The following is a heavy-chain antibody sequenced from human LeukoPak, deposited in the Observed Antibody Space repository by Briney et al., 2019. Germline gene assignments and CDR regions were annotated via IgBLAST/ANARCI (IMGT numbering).Heavy chain of an antibody. Sequence: GASVKVSCKASGYTFTDYYIHWVRQAPGQALEWRGRINPNSGLTNYVQKFQDRVTMTRDTSISTAYMELYRLRSDDTAVYYCARDPYRAPAASSPTYWGQGTLVTVSS. V-gene: IGHV1-2*06. CDR3: ARDPYRAPAASSPTY. CDR2: INPNSGLT. CDR1: GYTFTDYY. J-gene: IGHJ4*02. D-gene: IGHD6-13*01.